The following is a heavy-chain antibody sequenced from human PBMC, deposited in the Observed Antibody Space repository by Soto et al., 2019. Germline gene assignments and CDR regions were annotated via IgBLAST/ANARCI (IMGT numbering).Heavy chain of an antibody. CDR2: INPNTGYT. CDR3: ARSWVTGKGGIDV. D-gene: IGHD3-16*01. J-gene: IGHJ6*02. Sequence: APVKGSCKASGYTFTSYVINWVRQAAGQGLEWMGWINPNTGYTDYAQKFQDRVTMTTDTSTNTAYLDLWTLISDDTAVYYCARSWVTGKGGIDVWGQGTTVTVSS. V-gene: IGHV1-18*01. CDR1: GYTFTSYV.